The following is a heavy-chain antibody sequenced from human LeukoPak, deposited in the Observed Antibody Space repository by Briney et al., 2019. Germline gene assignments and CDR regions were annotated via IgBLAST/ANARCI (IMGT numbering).Heavy chain of an antibody. V-gene: IGHV1-2*02. CDR2: INPNNGGT. CDR1: GYTFTGYY. Sequence: ASVKVSCKASGYTFTGYYMHWLRQAPEQGLEWMGWINPNNGGTNYAQKFQGRVTVTRGTSISTAYMELSRLRSDDTAVYYCAREIRKGQWPVFALNYWGQGTLVTVSS. D-gene: IGHD6-19*01. J-gene: IGHJ4*02. CDR3: AREIRKGQWPVFALNY.